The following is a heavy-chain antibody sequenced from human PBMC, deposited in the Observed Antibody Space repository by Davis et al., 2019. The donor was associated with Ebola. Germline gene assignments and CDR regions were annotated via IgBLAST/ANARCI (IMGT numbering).Heavy chain of an antibody. Sequence: GESLKISCAASGFTFSSYEMNWVRQAPGKGLEWVSYISSSSSTIYYADSVKGRFTISRDNAKNSLYLQMYSLRVEDTAVYYCAKGRTNTPMVTMEFDYWGQGTLVTVSS. CDR3: AKGRTNTPMVTMEFDY. J-gene: IGHJ4*02. D-gene: IGHD5-18*01. CDR1: GFTFSSYE. V-gene: IGHV3-48*03. CDR2: ISSSSSTI.